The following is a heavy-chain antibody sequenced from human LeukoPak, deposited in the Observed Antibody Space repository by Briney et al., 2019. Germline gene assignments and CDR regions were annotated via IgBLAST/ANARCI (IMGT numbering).Heavy chain of an antibody. Sequence: ASVKVSCKASGYTLNNYALHWVRQAPGQRLEWMGWINARNGDTQYSQKFQGRVTITRDTSASTAYMELRSLRSDDTAVYYCAYASGSYWHDPFAIWGQGTMVTVSS. D-gene: IGHD3-10*01. CDR3: AYASGSYWHDPFAI. J-gene: IGHJ3*02. CDR1: GYTLNNYA. CDR2: INARNGDT. V-gene: IGHV1-3*01.